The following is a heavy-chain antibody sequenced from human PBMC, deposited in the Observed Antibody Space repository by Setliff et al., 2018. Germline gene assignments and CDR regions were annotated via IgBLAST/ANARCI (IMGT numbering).Heavy chain of an antibody. CDR3: ASPSLQIAVAASTDAFDV. J-gene: IGHJ3*01. Sequence: GGSLRLSCAASGFTFSSYWMHWVRQAPGKGPVWISNIDRDGTTTIYADSVKGRFTISRDNVKNTLYLEMNNLRAEDTAVYYCASPSLQIAVAASTDAFDVWGQGTMVTVSS. CDR2: IDRDGTTT. D-gene: IGHD6-19*01. CDR1: GFTFSSYW. V-gene: IGHV3-74*01.